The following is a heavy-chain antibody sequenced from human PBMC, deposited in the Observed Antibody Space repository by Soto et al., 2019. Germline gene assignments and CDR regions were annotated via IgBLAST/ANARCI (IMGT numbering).Heavy chain of an antibody. Sequence: TGGSLRLSCSASGFTFRDYWLYWVRQAPGKWLVWVSRIISDGSYTFYADSVKGRFTSSRDNAKNTLYLQMNSLRAEDTAVYYCARAPSIYESGYYDFWGQGXLVTVYS. CDR3: ARAPSIYESGYYDF. CDR1: GFTFRDYW. CDR2: IISDGSYT. D-gene: IGHD3-3*01. V-gene: IGHV3-74*01. J-gene: IGHJ4*02.